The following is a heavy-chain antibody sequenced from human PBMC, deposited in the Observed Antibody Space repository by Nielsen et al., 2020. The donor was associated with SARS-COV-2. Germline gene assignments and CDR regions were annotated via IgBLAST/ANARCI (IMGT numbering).Heavy chain of an antibody. CDR1: GGSISSSNW. CDR3: ASGYSSSWYVDY. CDR2: IYHSGST. V-gene: IGHV4-4*02. D-gene: IGHD6-13*01. Sequence: SETLSLTCAVPGGSISSSNWWSWVRQPPGKGLEWIGEIYHSGSTNYNPSLKSRVTISVDKSKNQFSLKLSSVTAADTAVYYCASGYSSSWYVDYWGQGTLVTVSS. J-gene: IGHJ4*02.